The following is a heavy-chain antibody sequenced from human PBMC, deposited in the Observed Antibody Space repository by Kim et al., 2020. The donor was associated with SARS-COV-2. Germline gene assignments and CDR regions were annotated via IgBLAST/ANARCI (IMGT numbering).Heavy chain of an antibody. D-gene: IGHD6-13*01. CDR2: IVVGSGNT. V-gene: IGHV1-58*01. Sequence: SVKVSCKASGFTFTSSAVQWVRQARGQRLEWIGWIVVGSGNTNYAQKFQERVTITRDMSTSTAYMELSSLRSEDTAVYYCAAAYSSSWTLFDYWGQGTLVTVSS. CDR1: GFTFTSSA. CDR3: AAAYSSSWTLFDY. J-gene: IGHJ4*02.